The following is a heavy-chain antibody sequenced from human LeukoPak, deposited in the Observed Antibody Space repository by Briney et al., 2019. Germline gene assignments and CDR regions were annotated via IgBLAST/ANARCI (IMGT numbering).Heavy chain of an antibody. CDR1: GFTFSTYG. D-gene: IGHD3-10*01. CDR3: AKDSGVYYYGMDV. V-gene: IGHV3-30*18. CDR2: ISYDGSND. J-gene: IGHJ6*02. Sequence: GRSLRLSCAASGFTFSTYGMHWVRQAPGKGLAWVAVISYDGSNDYYADSVKGRFTISRDNSKNTLYLQMNSLRAEDTAVYYCAKDSGVYYYGMDVWGQGTTVTVSS.